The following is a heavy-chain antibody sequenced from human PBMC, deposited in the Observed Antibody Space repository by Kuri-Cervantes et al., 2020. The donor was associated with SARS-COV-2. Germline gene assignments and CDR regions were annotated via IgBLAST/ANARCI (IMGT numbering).Heavy chain of an antibody. CDR2: ISTSSSTI. D-gene: IGHD5-12*01. V-gene: IGHV3-48*02. CDR1: GFTFSSYS. J-gene: IGHJ6*02. CDR3: ARGGYDSPIFYYYGMDV. Sequence: GESLKISCAASGFTFSSYSMNWVRQAPGKGLEWVSSISTSSSTIYYADSVKGRFTISRDNAKNSLYLQMNSLRDEDTAVYYCARGGYDSPIFYYYGMDVWGQGTTVTVSS.